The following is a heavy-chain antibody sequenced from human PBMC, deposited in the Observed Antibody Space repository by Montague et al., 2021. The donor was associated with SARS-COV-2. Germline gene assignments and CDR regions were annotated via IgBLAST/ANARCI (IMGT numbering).Heavy chain of an antibody. CDR1: GFTFSSYS. J-gene: IGHJ4*02. D-gene: IGHD5-18*01. Sequence: SLRLSCAAPGFTFSSYSMNWVRQAPGKGLEWVSPISTSSSYIYYADSVKGRFTISRDNAKNSLYLQMNNLRAEDTVVYYCANLYSYGSWDQGTLVTVSS. V-gene: IGHV3-21*01. CDR2: ISTSSSYI. CDR3: ANLYSYGS.